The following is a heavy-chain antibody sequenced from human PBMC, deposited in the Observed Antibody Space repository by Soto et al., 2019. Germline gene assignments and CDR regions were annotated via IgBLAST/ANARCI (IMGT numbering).Heavy chain of an antibody. CDR1: GGSFSGYY. V-gene: IGHV4-34*01. CDR3: ASGGAGTTDY. Sequence: SETLSLTCAVYGGSFSGYYWSWIRQPPGKGLEWIGEINHSGSTNYNPSLKSRVTISVDTSKNHFSLKLSSVNAADTAVYYCASGGAGTTDYWGPGTLVTVSS. D-gene: IGHD1-1*01. J-gene: IGHJ4*02. CDR2: INHSGST.